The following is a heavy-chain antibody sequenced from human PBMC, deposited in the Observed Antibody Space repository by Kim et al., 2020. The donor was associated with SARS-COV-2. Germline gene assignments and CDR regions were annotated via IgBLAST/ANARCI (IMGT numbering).Heavy chain of an antibody. CDR2: INHSGST. D-gene: IGHD2-15*01. V-gene: IGHV4-34*01. CDR1: GGSFSGYY. CDR3: ASLGRWWASVDY. J-gene: IGHJ4*02. Sequence: SETLSLTCAVYGGSFSGYYWSWIRQPPGKGLEWIGEINHSGSTNYNPSLKSRVTISVDTSKNQFSLKLSSVTAADTAVYYCASLGRWWASVDYWGQGTLVTVSS.